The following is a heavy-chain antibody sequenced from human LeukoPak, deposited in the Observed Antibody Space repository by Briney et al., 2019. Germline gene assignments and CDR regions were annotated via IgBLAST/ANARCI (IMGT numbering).Heavy chain of an antibody. D-gene: IGHD1-1*01. CDR1: GFTFSRYE. CDR2: ISSSGSTI. Sequence: GGSLRLSCAASGFTFSRYEMNWVRQAPGKGLEWVSYISSSGSTIYYADSVKGRFTISRDNAKSSLYLQMNSLRAEDTAVYYCASKTVYFDYWGQGTLVTVSS. J-gene: IGHJ4*02. V-gene: IGHV3-48*03. CDR3: ASKTVYFDY.